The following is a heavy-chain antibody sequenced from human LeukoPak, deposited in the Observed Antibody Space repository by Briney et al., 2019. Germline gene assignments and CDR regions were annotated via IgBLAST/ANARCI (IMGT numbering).Heavy chain of an antibody. CDR3: ARDGRYCSSTSCLSGVNWFDP. J-gene: IGHJ5*02. V-gene: IGHV3-74*01. Sequence: GGSLRLSCAASGFTFSSYWMHWVRQAPGKGLVWVSRINSDGSSTSYADSVKGRFTISRDNAKNTLYLQMNSLRAEDMAVYYCARDGRYCSSTSCLSGVNWFDPWGQGTLVTVSS. D-gene: IGHD2-2*01. CDR2: INSDGSST. CDR1: GFTFSSYW.